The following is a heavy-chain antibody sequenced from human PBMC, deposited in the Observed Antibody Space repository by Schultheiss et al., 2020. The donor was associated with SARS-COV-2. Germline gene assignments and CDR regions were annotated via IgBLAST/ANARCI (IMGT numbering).Heavy chain of an antibody. CDR2: IYYSGST. D-gene: IGHD6-13*01. Sequence: SQTLSLTCTVSGGSISSYYWSWIRQPPGKGLEWIGYIYYSGSTYYNPSLKSLVTISVDTSKNQFSLKLSSVTAADTAVYYCARSRYSSSPRRTYYYYGMDVWGQGTTVTVSS. J-gene: IGHJ6*02. CDR3: ARSRYSSSPRRTYYYYGMDV. V-gene: IGHV4-59*12. CDR1: GGSISSYY.